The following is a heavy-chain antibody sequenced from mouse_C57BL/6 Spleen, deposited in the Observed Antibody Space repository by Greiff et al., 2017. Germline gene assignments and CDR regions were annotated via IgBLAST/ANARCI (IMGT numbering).Heavy chain of an antibody. Sequence: EVKLVESGGGLVKPGGSLKLSCAASGFTFSDYGMHWVRQAPEKGLEWVAYISSGSSTIYYAATVKGRFTIFRDNTKNTPFWQMTSLMSEGTAMYYCASPNYYGSGPFDYWGQGTLVTVSA. D-gene: IGHD1-1*01. V-gene: IGHV5-17*01. CDR3: ASPNYYGSGPFDY. CDR1: GFTFSDYG. J-gene: IGHJ3*01. CDR2: ISSGSSTI.